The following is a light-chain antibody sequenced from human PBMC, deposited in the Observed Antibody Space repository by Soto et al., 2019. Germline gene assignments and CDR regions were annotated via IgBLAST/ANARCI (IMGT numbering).Light chain of an antibody. CDR1: NSNIGSNS. CDR2: SNN. J-gene: IGLJ1*01. CDR3: AAWDDSLNGRYV. V-gene: IGLV1-44*01. Sequence: QSVLTQPPTASGTPGQRVTISCSGGNSNIGSNSVNWYQQLPGTAPKLLIYSNNQRPSGVPDRFSGSKSGTSASLAISGLQSEDEADYYCAAWDDSLNGRYVFGTGTKVTVL.